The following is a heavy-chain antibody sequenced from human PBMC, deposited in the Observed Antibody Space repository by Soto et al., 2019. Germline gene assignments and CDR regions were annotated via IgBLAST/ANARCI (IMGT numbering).Heavy chain of an antibody. CDR2: ISAYNGNT. V-gene: IGHV1-18*01. J-gene: IGHJ4*02. D-gene: IGHD6-13*01. Sequence: RPSVKVSCKASGYTFPHYGISWVRQAPGQGLEWMGWISAYNGNTNYAQKLQGRVTMTTDTSTSTAYMEPRSLRSDDTAVYYCARDHPDSSSWYYFDYWGQGTLVTVSS. CDR3: ARDHPDSSSWYYFDY. CDR1: GYTFPHYG.